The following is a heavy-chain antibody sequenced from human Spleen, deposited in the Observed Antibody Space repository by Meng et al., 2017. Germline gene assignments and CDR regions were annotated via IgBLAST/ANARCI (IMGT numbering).Heavy chain of an antibody. Sequence: QVQPVQSGPEVKKPGASVKVSCKASDYTFTGYGVSWVRQAPGQGLEWMGWMNTKTGNPTYAQGFTGRFVFSLDTSVSTAYLQISSLKAEDTAMYYCARDDNGAPDYWGQGTLVTVSS. J-gene: IGHJ4*02. V-gene: IGHV7-4-1*02. CDR3: ARDDNGAPDY. CDR2: MNTKTGNP. D-gene: IGHD1-14*01. CDR1: DYTFTGYG.